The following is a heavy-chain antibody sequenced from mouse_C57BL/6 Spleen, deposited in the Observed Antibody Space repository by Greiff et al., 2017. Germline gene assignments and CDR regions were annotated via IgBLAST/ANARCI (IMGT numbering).Heavy chain of an antibody. D-gene: IGHD1-1*01. CDR2: IDPSDSYT. CDR1: GYTFTSYW. CDR3: ARRGGRGDFDY. V-gene: IGHV1-69*01. Sequence: QLKQPGAELVMPGASVKLSCKASGYTFTSYWMHWVKQRPGQGLEWIGEIDPSDSYTNYNQKFKGKSTLTVDKSSSTAYMQLSSLTSEDSAVYYCARRGGRGDFDYWGQGTTLTVSS. J-gene: IGHJ2*01.